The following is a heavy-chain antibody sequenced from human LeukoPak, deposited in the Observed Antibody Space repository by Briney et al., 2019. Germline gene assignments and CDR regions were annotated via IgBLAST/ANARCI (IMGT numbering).Heavy chain of an antibody. V-gene: IGHV3-23*01. J-gene: IGHJ5*02. CDR2: ISGRGGST. CDR3: AKSLPARYNWFDP. CDR1: GFTFNSYS. Sequence: GGSLRLSCAASGFTFNSYSMSWVRQAPGKGREWVSAISGRGGSTYYADSVKGRFTIARDNSKNTLYLQMNSLKAEATAVYYCAKSLPARYNWFDPWGREPWSPSPQ.